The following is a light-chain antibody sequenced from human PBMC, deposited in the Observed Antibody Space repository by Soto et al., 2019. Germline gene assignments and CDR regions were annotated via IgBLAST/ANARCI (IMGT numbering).Light chain of an antibody. V-gene: IGKV3-15*01. CDR2: SAS. CDR3: QLSQQRSSWPPIA. Sequence: EIVMTQSPATLSVTPGGRATLSRRASQSISDTLAWYQQKPGQAPRLLIYSASRGATGFPARFSGSGSGTDFTLSISSLEPEDFAVYYCQLSQQRSSWPPIAFGQGTRLEIK. J-gene: IGKJ5*01. CDR1: QSISDT.